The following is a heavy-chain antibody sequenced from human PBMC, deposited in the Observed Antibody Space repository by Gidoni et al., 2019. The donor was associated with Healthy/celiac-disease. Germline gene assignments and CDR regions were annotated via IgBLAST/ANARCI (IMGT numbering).Heavy chain of an antibody. D-gene: IGHD6-19*01. CDR3: ARQGSGWSFDY. CDR1: GGSISSSSYY. Sequence: QLQLQESGPGLVKPSETLSLTCTVSGGSISSSSYYWCWIRQPPGKVLEWIGCIYYSGSTYYNPSLKSRVTISVDTSKNQFSLKLSSVTAADTAVYYCARQGSGWSFDYWGQGTLVTVSS. V-gene: IGHV4-39*01. J-gene: IGHJ4*02. CDR2: IYYSGST.